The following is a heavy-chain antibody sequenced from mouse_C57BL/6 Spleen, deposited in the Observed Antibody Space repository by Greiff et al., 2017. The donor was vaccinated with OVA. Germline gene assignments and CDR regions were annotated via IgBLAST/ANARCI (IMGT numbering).Heavy chain of an antibody. J-gene: IGHJ2*01. Sequence: QVHVKQPGAELVMPGASVKLSCKASGYTFTSYWMHWVKQRPGQGLEWIGELDPSDSYTNYNQKFKGKSTLTVDKSSSTAYMQLSSLTSEDSAVYYCARYEDYYFDYWGQGTTLTVSS. CDR1: GYTFTSYW. CDR2: LDPSDSYT. D-gene: IGHD2-3*01. CDR3: ARYEDYYFDY. V-gene: IGHV1-69*01.